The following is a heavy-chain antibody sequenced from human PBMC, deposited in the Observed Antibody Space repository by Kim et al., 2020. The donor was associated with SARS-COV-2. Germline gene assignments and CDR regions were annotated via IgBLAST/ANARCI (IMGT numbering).Heavy chain of an antibody. Sequence: GGSLRLSCAASGFTFDDYAMHWVRQAPGKGLEWVSLTSGDGDSTYYADSVKGRFTISRDNSKNSLYLQMNSLRTEDTALYYCSKDQNSGYDFVPYYYYGIAVWGQGTTVTASS. V-gene: IGHV3-43*02. D-gene: IGHD5-12*01. CDR3: SKDQNSGYDFVPYYYYGIAV. CDR2: TSGDGDST. J-gene: IGHJ6*02. CDR1: GFTFDDYA.